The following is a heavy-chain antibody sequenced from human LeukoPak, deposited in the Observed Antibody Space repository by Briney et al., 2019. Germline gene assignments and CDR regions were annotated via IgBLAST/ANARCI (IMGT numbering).Heavy chain of an antibody. CDR1: GFTFSSYS. Sequence: GSLRLSCAASGFTFSSYSMNWVRQAPGKGLEWVSSISRSSSYIYYADSVKGRFTISRDNAKNSLYLQMNSLRAEDTAVYYCARDQPPFDPWGQGTLSPSPQ. CDR2: ISRSSSYI. J-gene: IGHJ5*02. V-gene: IGHV3-21*01. CDR3: ARDQPPFDP.